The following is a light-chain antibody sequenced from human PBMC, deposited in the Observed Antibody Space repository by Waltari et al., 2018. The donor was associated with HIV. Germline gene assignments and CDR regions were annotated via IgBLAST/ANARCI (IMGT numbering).Light chain of an antibody. CDR1: SPHIGNNY. CDR2: DDD. J-gene: IGLJ2*01. CDR3: GTWDTTLSAVV. V-gene: IGLV1-51*01. Sequence: QSVLTHPPSVSAAPGETVIISCSGISPHIGNNYVSWYQQLPGTAPKLFIYDDDLRHSGIPDRFSGSRSGTSATLGITGLQTGDEADYYCGTWDTTLSAVVFGGGTKLTVL.